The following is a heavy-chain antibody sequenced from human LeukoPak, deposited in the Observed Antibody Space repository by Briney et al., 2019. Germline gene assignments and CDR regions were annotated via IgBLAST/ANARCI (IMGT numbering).Heavy chain of an antibody. D-gene: IGHD6-6*01. V-gene: IGHV3-23*01. CDR3: AKWKYSNSGIDDC. J-gene: IGHJ4*02. Sequence: GGSLRLSCAASGFTFRSYSMNWVRQAPGKGLEWVSVISGSGDNTYYADSVKGRFTISRDNSKNMLYLQMNSLRAEDTAVYYCAKWKYSNSGIDDCWGQGTLVTVSS. CDR2: ISGSGDNT. CDR1: GFTFRSYS.